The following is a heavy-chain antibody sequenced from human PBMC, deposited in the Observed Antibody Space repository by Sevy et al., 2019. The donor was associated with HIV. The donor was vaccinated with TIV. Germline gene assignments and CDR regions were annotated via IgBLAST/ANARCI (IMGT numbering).Heavy chain of an antibody. V-gene: IGHV4-61*01. CDR2: VYHTGST. CDR3: AREPYFFDKSGYYWDY. J-gene: IGHJ4*02. D-gene: IGHD3-22*01. Sequence: SETLSLPCAVSGVSVSSDTYYWSWIRQPPGKGLEWIGYVYHTGSTNYSPSFESRVTISVDTSKNQFSLRLFSVAAADTAVYYCAREPYFFDKSGYYWDYWGQGALVTVSS. CDR1: GVSVSSDTYY.